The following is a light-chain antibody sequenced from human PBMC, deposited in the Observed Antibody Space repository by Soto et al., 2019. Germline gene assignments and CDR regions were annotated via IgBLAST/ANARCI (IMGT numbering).Light chain of an antibody. CDR2: GAS. Sequence: EIVLTQSPGTLSLSPGERATLSCRASQSVSSSYLAWYQQKPGQAPRVFIYGASSRATGIPERFSGSGSGTDFTLTISRLEPGDFAVYYCQQYGRSPYTFGQGTKLEIK. CDR3: QQYGRSPYT. CDR1: QSVSSSY. V-gene: IGKV3-20*01. J-gene: IGKJ2*01.